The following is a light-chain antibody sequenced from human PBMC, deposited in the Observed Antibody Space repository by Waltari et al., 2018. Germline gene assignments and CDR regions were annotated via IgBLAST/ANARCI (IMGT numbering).Light chain of an antibody. J-gene: IGLJ3*02. CDR1: SFNIGGNY. V-gene: IGLV1-47*01. CDR3: AAWDDSLSASL. CDR2: RND. Sequence: QTVLTQPPSVSGTPGQRVTISCSGSSFNIGGNYVYWFQQLPGTAPKLLIYRNDGRPSGVTDRISGSKSGTSASLAISGLRSEDEAHYYCAAWDDSLSASLFGGGTKLTVL.